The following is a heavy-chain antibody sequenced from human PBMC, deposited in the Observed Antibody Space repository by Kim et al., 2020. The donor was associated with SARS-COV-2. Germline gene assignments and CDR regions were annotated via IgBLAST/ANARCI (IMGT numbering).Heavy chain of an antibody. CDR2: SSK. CDR3: VREPAN. Sequence: SSKRYADSVNGRLSISRDNAKKSLSLQMNSLTPEDTAVYYCVREPANWGQGTLVTVSS. J-gene: IGHJ4*02. V-gene: IGHV3-11*01.